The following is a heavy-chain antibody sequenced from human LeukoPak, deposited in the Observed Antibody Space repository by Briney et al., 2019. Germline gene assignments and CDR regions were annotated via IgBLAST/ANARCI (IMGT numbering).Heavy chain of an antibody. CDR3: AKDGRVTPSGWFDP. J-gene: IGHJ5*02. CDR1: GFSFNSYL. Sequence: GGSLRLSCSASGFSFNSYLGHWGRQAPGGGVEYGLGISRNGGSTYYADSVKGRFTISRDNSKNTLYLQMSSLRAEDTAVYYCAKDGRVTPSGWFDPWGQGTLVTVSS. V-gene: IGHV3-64D*06. CDR2: ISRNGGST. D-gene: IGHD1-26*01.